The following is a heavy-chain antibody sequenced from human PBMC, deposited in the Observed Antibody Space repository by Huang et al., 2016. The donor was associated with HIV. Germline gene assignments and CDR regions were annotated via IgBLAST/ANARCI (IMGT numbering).Heavy chain of an antibody. CDR1: GGSISSSSYY. CDR2: IYSSGST. CDR3: ARPARYCSSTSCYMVYDY. V-gene: IGHV4-39*01. D-gene: IGHD2-2*02. Sequence: QLQLQESGPGLVKPSETLSLTCTVSGGSISSSSYYWGWIRQPPGKGLEWIGSIYSSGSTHYNPSPKSRVTISVDTSKNQFSLKLSSVTAADTAVYYCARPARYCSSTSCYMVYDYWGQGTLVTVSS. J-gene: IGHJ4*02.